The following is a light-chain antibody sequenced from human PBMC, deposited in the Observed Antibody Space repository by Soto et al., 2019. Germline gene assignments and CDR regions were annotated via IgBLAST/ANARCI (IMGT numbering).Light chain of an antibody. CDR3: SSYTSGGKYV. CDR2: DVS. V-gene: IGLV2-14*01. CDR1: SSDVAAYNF. Sequence: QSALTQPASVSGSPGQSVAISCTGTSSDVAAYNFVSWYQQHPGKAPKLMVFDVSNRPSGVSNRFSGSKSGNTASLTISGLQAEDEADYYCSSYTSGGKYVFGTGTKLTV. J-gene: IGLJ1*01.